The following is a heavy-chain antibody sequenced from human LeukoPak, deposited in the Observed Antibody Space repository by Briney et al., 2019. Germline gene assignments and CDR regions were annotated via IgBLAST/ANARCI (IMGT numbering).Heavy chain of an antibody. Sequence: SGPTLVKPTQTLTLTCTFSGFSLTTGGVGVGWIRQPPGKALEWLALIYWDSNKYYTPSLKSRLTITKDTSKNQVVLTMTNMDPVDTATYYCAHRRLIPSTTVTTRFDSWGQGILVTVSS. J-gene: IGHJ4*02. CDR2: IYWDSNK. CDR3: AHRRLIPSTTVTTRFDS. CDR1: GFSLTTGGVG. V-gene: IGHV2-5*02. D-gene: IGHD4-17*01.